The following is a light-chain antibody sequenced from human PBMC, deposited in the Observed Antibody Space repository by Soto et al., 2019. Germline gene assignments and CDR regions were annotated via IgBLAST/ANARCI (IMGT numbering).Light chain of an antibody. Sequence: SVLAQPPSVSAAPGQKVTISCSGSGSNIGNNYVSWYQQLPGTAPKLLIYDNNKRPSGIPDRFSGSKSGTSATLGITGLQTGDEADYYCGTWDSSLSAEVFGTGTKVTVL. CDR3: GTWDSSLSAEV. J-gene: IGLJ1*01. V-gene: IGLV1-51*01. CDR2: DNN. CDR1: GSNIGNNY.